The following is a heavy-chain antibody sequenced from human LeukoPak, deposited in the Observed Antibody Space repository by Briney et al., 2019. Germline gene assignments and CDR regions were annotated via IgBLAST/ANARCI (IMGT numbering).Heavy chain of an antibody. D-gene: IGHD3-22*01. V-gene: IGHV1-2*02. Sequence: ASVKVSCKASGYTFTSYYIHWVRQAPGQGLEWMGWINPNSGGTNFAQRFQGRVTMTRETSISTAYMELSRLRSDDTAVYYCSTTSGYYSPFDYWGQGTLVTVSS. CDR3: STTSGYYSPFDY. CDR1: GYTFTSYY. J-gene: IGHJ4*02. CDR2: INPNSGGT.